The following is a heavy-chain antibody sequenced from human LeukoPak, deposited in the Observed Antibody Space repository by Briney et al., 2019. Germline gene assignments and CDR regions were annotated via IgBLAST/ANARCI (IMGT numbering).Heavy chain of an antibody. J-gene: IGHJ4*02. V-gene: IGHV3-7*02. D-gene: IGHD2-21*01. Sequence: PGGSLRLSCAASGFTFSRHWMSWVRQAPGRGLEWVANIKQDGSDKYYVVSVKGRFTISRDNAKNSLYLQMNSLRAEDTAVYYCAALWSFDYWGQGTLVSVSS. CDR2: IKQDGSDK. CDR3: AALWSFDY. CDR1: GFTFSRHW.